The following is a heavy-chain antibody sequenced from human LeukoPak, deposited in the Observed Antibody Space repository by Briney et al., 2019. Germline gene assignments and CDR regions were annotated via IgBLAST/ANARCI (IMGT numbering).Heavy chain of an antibody. J-gene: IGHJ5*02. V-gene: IGHV3-48*04. CDR3: ARAIGTYNWFDP. CDR1: GFTFSTYS. Sequence: PGGSLRLSCEASGFTFSTYSMNWARQAPGKGLGWVSYISSSNTIYYADSVKGRFTISRDNAKNSLYLEMNSLRAEDTAVYYCARAIGTYNWFDPWGQGTLVTVSS. D-gene: IGHD3-22*01. CDR2: ISSSNTI.